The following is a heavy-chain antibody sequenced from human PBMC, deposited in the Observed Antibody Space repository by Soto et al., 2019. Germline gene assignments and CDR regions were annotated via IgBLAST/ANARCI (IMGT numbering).Heavy chain of an antibody. V-gene: IGHV4-59*01. CDR3: ARAYYDFWSGYYFDF. J-gene: IGHJ4*02. CDR2: IFYSGST. D-gene: IGHD3-3*01. Sequence: SETLSLTCTVSGGSLRDYYLAWIRQPPGKGLEWIGYIFYSGSTNLNPSLKGRVTISVDTSKNHFSLKLSSVTAADTAVYYCARAYYDFWSGYYFDFWGQGTLVTVSS. CDR1: GGSLRDYY.